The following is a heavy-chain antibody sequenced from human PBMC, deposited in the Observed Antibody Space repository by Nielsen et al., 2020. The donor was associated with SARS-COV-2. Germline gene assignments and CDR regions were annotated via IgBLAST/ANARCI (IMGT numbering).Heavy chain of an antibody. D-gene: IGHD4-17*01. CDR1: GGSFSGYY. Sequence: SETLSLTCAVYGGSFSGYYWSWIRQPPGKGLEWIGEINHSGSTNYNPSLKSQVTISVDTSKNQFSLKLSSVTAADTAVYYCARDRNDYGNYFYYIDVWGKGTTVTVSS. CDR3: ARDRNDYGNYFYYIDV. V-gene: IGHV4-34*01. CDR2: INHSGST. J-gene: IGHJ6*03.